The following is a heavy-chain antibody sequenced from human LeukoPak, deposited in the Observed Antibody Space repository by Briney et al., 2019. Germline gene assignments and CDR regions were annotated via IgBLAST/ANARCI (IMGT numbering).Heavy chain of an antibody. J-gene: IGHJ4*02. CDR3: ARGGYYDSSGTIDY. Sequence: ASVKVSCKASGYTFTSYGISWVRQAPGQGLEWMGWISAYNGNTNYAQKLQGRVTMTRDMSTSTVYMELSSLRSEDTAVYYCARGGYYDSSGTIDYWGQGTLVTVSS. V-gene: IGHV1-18*01. CDR1: GYTFTSYG. D-gene: IGHD3-22*01. CDR2: ISAYNGNT.